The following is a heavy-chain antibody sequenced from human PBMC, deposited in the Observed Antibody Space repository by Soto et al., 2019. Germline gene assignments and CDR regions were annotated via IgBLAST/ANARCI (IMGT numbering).Heavy chain of an antibody. D-gene: IGHD4-17*01. CDR1: GFTFSSSG. CDR3: ANHGGFDF. CDR2: ISIRGDYR. V-gene: IGHV3-23*01. Sequence: EGQLLQSGGGLVQPGESLRLSCAASGFTFSSSGMSWVRQAPGKGLEWVSSISIRGDYRYYADSVKGRFTISRDNSKNTLYLQMSSLTAEDTALYDCANHGGFDFWGQGTMVAVSS. J-gene: IGHJ3*01.